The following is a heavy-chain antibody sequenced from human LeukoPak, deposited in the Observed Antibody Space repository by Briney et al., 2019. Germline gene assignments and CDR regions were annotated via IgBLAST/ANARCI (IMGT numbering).Heavy chain of an antibody. CDR2: IYSGGST. CDR1: GFTVSSNY. J-gene: IGHJ4*02. V-gene: IGHV3-53*01. D-gene: IGHD5/OR15-5a*01. CDR3: ARTSSSVDFDY. Sequence: GGSLRLSCAASGFTVSSNYMSWVRQAPGKGLEWVSVIYSGGSTYYADSVKGRFTISRDNFKNTLYLQMNSLRAEDTAVYYCARTSSSVDFDYWGQGTLVTVSS.